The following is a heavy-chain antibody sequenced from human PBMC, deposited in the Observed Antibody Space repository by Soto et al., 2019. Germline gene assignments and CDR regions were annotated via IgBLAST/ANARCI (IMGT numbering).Heavy chain of an antibody. J-gene: IGHJ4*02. CDR3: ARGRRRAACGSYLLLGY. CDR1: GGSFCGYY. D-gene: IGHD1-26*01. V-gene: IGHV4-34*01. Sequence: SETLSLTCAVYGGSFCGYYWSWIRQPPGKGLEWIGEINHSGSTNYNPSLKSRVTISVDTSKNQFSLKLSSVTAADTAVYYCARGRRRAACGSYLLLGYWGQGTLVTVSS. CDR2: INHSGST.